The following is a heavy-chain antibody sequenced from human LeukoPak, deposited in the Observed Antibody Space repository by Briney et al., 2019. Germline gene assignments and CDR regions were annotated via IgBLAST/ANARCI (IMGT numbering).Heavy chain of an antibody. Sequence: GGSLRLSCAASGFTFSSYWMHWVRQAPGKGLVWVSRINSDGSSTSYADSVKGRFTISRDNAKNTLYLQMNSLRAEDTAVYYCARVGGKWEPFDYWGQGTLVTVSS. CDR1: GFTFSSYW. CDR2: INSDGSST. D-gene: IGHD1-26*01. V-gene: IGHV3-74*01. J-gene: IGHJ4*02. CDR3: ARVGGKWEPFDY.